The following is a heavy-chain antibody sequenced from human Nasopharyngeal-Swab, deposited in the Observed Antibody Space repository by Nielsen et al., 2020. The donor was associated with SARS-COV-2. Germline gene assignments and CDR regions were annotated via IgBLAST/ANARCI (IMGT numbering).Heavy chain of an antibody. Sequence: SETLSLTCNVSCRSISSGGYYWSWIRQHPGKGLEWIGYIYYSGSTYYNPSLKSRVTISVNTSKNQFSLKLSSVTAADSAVYYCARSITIFGVVGANWFDPWGQGTLVTFSS. CDR2: IYYSGST. CDR3: ARSITIFGVVGANWFDP. D-gene: IGHD3-3*01. J-gene: IGHJ5*02. V-gene: IGHV4-31*03. CDR1: CRSISSGGYY.